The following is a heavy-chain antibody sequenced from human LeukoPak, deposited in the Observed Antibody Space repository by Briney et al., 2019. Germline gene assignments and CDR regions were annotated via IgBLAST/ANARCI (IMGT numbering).Heavy chain of an antibody. CDR3: ARHGLSTNDV. D-gene: IGHD1-1*01. Sequence: PGGPLRLSCAASGFTFSIYSMNWVRQAPGKGLEWVSSITSSSSYIYYADSVKGRFTISRDNAKSSLYLQMNSLRAEDTAVYYCARHGLSTNDVWGQGTLVTVSS. CDR1: GFTFSIYS. CDR2: ITSSSSYI. V-gene: IGHV3-21*01. J-gene: IGHJ4*02.